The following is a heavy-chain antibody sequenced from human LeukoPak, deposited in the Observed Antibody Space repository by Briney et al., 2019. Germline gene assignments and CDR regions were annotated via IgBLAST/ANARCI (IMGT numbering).Heavy chain of an antibody. D-gene: IGHD2-2*01. Sequence: GGSLRLSCAASGFTFSSYSMNWVRQAPGKGLEWVSSISSSSSYIYYADSVKGRFTISRDNAKNSLYLQMNSLRAEDTAVYYCASYGYCSSTSCYALDYWGQGTLVTVSS. CDR2: ISSSSSYI. J-gene: IGHJ4*02. V-gene: IGHV3-21*01. CDR1: GFTFSSYS. CDR3: ASYGYCSSTSCYALDY.